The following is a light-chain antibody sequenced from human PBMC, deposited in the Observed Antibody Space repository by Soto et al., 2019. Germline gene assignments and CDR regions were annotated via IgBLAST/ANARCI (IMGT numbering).Light chain of an antibody. CDR3: QQYGSSPPYT. J-gene: IGKJ2*01. Sequence: EIVLTQSPGTLSLSPGERATLSCRASQSVSSNYLAWYQQKPGQAPRLLIFGASSRASDIPDRFSGSGSGTDFTLTISRLEPEDFAVYYCQQYGSSPPYTLGQGTKLEIK. V-gene: IGKV3-20*01. CDR1: QSVSSNY. CDR2: GAS.